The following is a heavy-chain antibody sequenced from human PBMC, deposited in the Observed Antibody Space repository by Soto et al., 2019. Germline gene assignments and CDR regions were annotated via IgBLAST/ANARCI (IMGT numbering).Heavy chain of an antibody. CDR1: GGSISSGGYS. CDR2: IYHSGST. CDR3: ARDGGYSYGYNAFDI. D-gene: IGHD5-18*01. Sequence: QLQLQESGSGLVKPSQTLSLTCAVSGGSISSGGYSWSWIRQPPGKGLEWIGYIYHSGSTYYNPSRKSRVTISVDRSKNQFSLKLSSVTAADTAVYYCARDGGYSYGYNAFDIWGQGTMVTVSS. J-gene: IGHJ3*02. V-gene: IGHV4-30-2*01.